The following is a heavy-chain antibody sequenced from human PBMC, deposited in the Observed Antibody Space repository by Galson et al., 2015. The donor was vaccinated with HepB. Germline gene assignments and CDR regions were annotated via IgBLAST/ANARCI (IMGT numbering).Heavy chain of an antibody. J-gene: IGHJ6*02. CDR1: GFTSSGSG. CDR3: TRPGYGSSWFLDYSHGMDI. CDR2: IRNRANNYAT. V-gene: IGHV3-73*01. D-gene: IGHD6-13*01. Sequence: LRLSCAASGFTSSGSGIHWVRLASGKGLEWVGRIRNRANNYATAYAASVRGRFTVSRDDSKNTAYLQMNSLKTEDTAVYYCTRPGYGSSWFLDYSHGMDIWGQGTTVIVS.